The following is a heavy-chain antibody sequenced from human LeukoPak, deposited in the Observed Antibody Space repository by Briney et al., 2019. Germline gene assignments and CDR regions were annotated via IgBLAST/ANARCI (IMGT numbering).Heavy chain of an antibody. Sequence: ASVKVSCKASGYTFTSYYMHWVRQAPGQGLEWMGIINPSGGSTSYAQKFQGRVTMTRDTSTSTVYMELSSLRSEDTAVYYCARGSRGSYFLYYYMDVWGKGTTVTISS. J-gene: IGHJ6*03. D-gene: IGHD1-26*01. CDR2: INPSGGST. CDR3: ARGSRGSYFLYYYMDV. V-gene: IGHV1-46*01. CDR1: GYTFTSYY.